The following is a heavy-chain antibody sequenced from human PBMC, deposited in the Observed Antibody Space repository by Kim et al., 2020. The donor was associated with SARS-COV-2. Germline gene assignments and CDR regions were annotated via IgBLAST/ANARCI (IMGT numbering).Heavy chain of an antibody. CDR3: ARFLRVVVQAAHFEY. D-gene: IGHD2-2*01. J-gene: IGHJ4*02. V-gene: IGHV4-34*01. Sequence: SLKSRVTISVDTSKNQFSLKLSSVTDEDTAVYYCARFLRVVVQAAHFEYWGQGTLVTVSS.